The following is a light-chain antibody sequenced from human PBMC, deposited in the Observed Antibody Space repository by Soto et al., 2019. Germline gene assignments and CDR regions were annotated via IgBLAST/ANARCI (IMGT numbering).Light chain of an antibody. V-gene: IGKV3-20*01. J-gene: IGKJ1*01. Sequence: EIVLTQSPGTLSLSPGERATLSCRASQGVTSSYLAWYQQKPGQAPRLLIYGVSSRATGIPDRFSGSGSGTDFTLTISRLEPEDFALYYCHQYGNSPPWTFGQGTKVEIK. CDR3: HQYGNSPPWT. CDR1: QGVTSSY. CDR2: GVS.